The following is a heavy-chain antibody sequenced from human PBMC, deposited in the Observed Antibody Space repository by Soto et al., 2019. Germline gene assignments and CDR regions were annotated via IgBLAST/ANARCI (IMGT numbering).Heavy chain of an antibody. Sequence: SETLSLTCAVYGGFFSGYYWSWIRQPPGKGLEWIGEINHSGSTNYNPSLKSRVTISVDTSKNQFSLKLSSVTAADTAVYYCARGLGLYYYYMDVWGKGTTVTVSS. CDR2: INHSGST. CDR1: GGFFSGYY. V-gene: IGHV4-34*01. J-gene: IGHJ6*03. CDR3: ARGLGLYYYYMDV. D-gene: IGHD7-27*01.